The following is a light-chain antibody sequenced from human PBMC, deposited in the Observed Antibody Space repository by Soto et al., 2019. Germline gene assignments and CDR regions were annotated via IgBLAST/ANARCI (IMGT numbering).Light chain of an antibody. J-gene: IGLJ2*01. CDR2: NNN. CDR1: SSNIASNT. CDR3: AAWDDSLNGPL. V-gene: IGLV1-44*01. Sequence: QSVLTQPPSASGPPGQRVTLSCSGSSSNIASNTVNWYQQLPGTAPKLLIYNNNHRPSGVLDRFSGSKSGTSASLAISGLQSEDEADYYCAAWDDSLNGPLFGGGTKLTVL.